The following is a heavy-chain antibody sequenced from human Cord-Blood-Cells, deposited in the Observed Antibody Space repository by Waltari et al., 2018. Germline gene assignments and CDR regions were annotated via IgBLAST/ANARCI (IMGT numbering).Heavy chain of an antibody. Sequence: EVQLLESGGGLVQPGGSLRLSCAASGFTFSSYAMSWVGPAPGKGLEWVYAIRGVGGSKSYGESVKGRFTISRDNSKNTLYLQMNSLRAEDTAVYYWAKLYSYGYGYWGQGTLVTVSS. CDR1: GFTFSSYA. J-gene: IGHJ4*02. CDR3: AKLYSYGYGY. V-gene: IGHV3-23*01. CDR2: IRGVGGSK. D-gene: IGHD5-18*01.